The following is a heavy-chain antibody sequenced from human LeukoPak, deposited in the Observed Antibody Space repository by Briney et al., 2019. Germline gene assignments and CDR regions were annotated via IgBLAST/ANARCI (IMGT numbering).Heavy chain of an antibody. Sequence: NPSETLSLTCTVSGGSISSYYWSWIRQPPGKGLEWIGYIYYSGSTNYNPSLKSRVTISVDTSKNQFSLKLSSVTAADTAVYYCARGHVTLYYYYMDVWGKGTTVTVSS. CDR3: ARGHVTLYYYYMDV. V-gene: IGHV4-59*01. J-gene: IGHJ6*03. CDR1: GGSISSYY. CDR2: IYYSGST.